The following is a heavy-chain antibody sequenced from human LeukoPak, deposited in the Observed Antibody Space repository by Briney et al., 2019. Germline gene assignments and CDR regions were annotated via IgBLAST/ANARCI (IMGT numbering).Heavy chain of an antibody. CDR2: ISYGGTNK. Sequence: PGGSLRLSCAASGFTFSSYGMHWVRQAPGKGLEWVAVISYGGTNKYYVGSVKGRFTISRDNSRNTLYLQMNRLRTEDTAVYYCAKTDDASYYYGMDVWGQGTTVIVSS. CDR1: GFTFSSYG. V-gene: IGHV3-30*18. CDR3: AKTDDASYYYGMDV. D-gene: IGHD3-10*01. J-gene: IGHJ6*02.